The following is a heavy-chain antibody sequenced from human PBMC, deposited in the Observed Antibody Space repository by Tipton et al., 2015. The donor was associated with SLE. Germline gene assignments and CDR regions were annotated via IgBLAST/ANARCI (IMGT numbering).Heavy chain of an antibody. Sequence: TLSLTCTVSGGSISSGSYYWSWIRQPAGKGLEWIGRIYTSGSTNYNPSLKSRVTISVDTSKNQFSLKLSSVTAADTAVYYCARGDPSRSFDYWGQGTLVTVSS. V-gene: IGHV4-61*02. D-gene: IGHD1-14*01. CDR3: ARGDPSRSFDY. J-gene: IGHJ4*02. CDR2: IYTSGST. CDR1: GGSISSGSYY.